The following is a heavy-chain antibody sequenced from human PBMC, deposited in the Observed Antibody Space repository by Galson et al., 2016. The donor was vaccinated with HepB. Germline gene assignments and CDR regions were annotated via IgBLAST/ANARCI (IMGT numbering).Heavy chain of an antibody. CDR2: ISTTSHFI. D-gene: IGHD3-3*01. CDR1: GFTFSSYS. J-gene: IGHJ5*02. V-gene: IGHV3-21*01. Sequence: SLRLSCAASGFTFSSYSMKWVRQAPGKGLEWVSSISTTSHFIYYADSVKGRFTISRDNAKNSLYLQMNSLRAEDTAVYYCARDVPTPQYDFWRGDRWGQGTLVTVSS. CDR3: ARDVPTPQYDFWRGDR.